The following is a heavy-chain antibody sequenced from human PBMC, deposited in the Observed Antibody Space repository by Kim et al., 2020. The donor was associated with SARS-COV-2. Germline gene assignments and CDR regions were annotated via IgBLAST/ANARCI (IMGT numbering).Heavy chain of an antibody. CDR2: ISCDGGNT. Sequence: GGSLRLSCAASGFTFDDYAMHWVRQAPGKGLEWVSLISCDGGNTYYADSVKGRFTISRDNCKNSLYLQMNSLRTEDTALYYCAKGGGYYGSGTNDYWGQGTLVTVSS. CDR1: GFTFDDYA. CDR3: AKGGGYYGSGTNDY. V-gene: IGHV3-43*02. J-gene: IGHJ4*02. D-gene: IGHD3-10*01.